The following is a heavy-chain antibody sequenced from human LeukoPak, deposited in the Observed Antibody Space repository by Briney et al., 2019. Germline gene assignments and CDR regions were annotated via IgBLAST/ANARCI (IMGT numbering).Heavy chain of an antibody. Sequence: GGSRRLSCTASGFTFKLYAMTWVRPAPGKGLEWVSGIGGSGDGTHYTHSVKGRFTISRDNSKNTLYLQMNSLRAEDTAVYYCAKDRGPYVGIDNNWFDPWGQGTLVIVSS. CDR2: IGGSGDGT. D-gene: IGHD3-10*02. J-gene: IGHJ5*02. CDR1: GFTFKLYA. CDR3: AKDRGPYVGIDNNWFDP. V-gene: IGHV3-23*01.